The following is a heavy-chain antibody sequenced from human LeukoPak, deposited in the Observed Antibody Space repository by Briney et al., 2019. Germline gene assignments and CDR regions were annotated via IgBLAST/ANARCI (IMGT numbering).Heavy chain of an antibody. Sequence: GRSLRLSCAASGFTFSSYGMHWVRQAPGKGLEWVAVISYDGSNKYYADSVKGRFTISRDNSKNTLYLQMSSLRAEDTAVYYCAKLVAGSKVDYWGQGTLVTVSS. D-gene: IGHD6-19*01. CDR1: GFTFSSYG. V-gene: IGHV3-30*18. J-gene: IGHJ4*02. CDR2: ISYDGSNK. CDR3: AKLVAGSKVDY.